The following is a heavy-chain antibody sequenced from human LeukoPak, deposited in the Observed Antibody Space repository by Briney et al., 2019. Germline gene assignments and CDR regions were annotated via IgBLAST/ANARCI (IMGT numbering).Heavy chain of an antibody. V-gene: IGHV4-39*01. CDR3: ARPTKGTAAQGYDQ. J-gene: IGHJ4*02. CDR1: GGSISSSTYY. D-gene: IGHD6-6*01. CDR2: IYYSGST. Sequence: PSETLSLTCTVSGGSISSSTYYWGWIRQPPGRGLEWIGSIYYSGSTYYNPSRKIRVTISVDTSKNQFSLKVISVTAADTAVYYCARPTKGTAAQGYDQWGQGILVTVAS.